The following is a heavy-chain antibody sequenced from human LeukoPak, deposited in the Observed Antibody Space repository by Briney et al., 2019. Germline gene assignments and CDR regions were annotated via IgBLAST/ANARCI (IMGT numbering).Heavy chain of an antibody. V-gene: IGHV3-74*01. D-gene: IGHD3-10*01. CDR1: GFTFGTYW. CDR2: INSDGGTT. CDR3: ANGALGYYGSGSYWNY. Sequence: PGGSLRLSCGASGFTFGTYWMHWVRQAPGKGLVWVSGINSDGGTTTYADSVKGRFTISRDNSKNTLYLQMNSLRAEDTAVYYCANGALGYYGSGSYWNYWGQGTLVTVSS. J-gene: IGHJ4*02.